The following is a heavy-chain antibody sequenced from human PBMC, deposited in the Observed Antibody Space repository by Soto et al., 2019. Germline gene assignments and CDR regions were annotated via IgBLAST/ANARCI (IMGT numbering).Heavy chain of an antibody. Sequence: SETLSLTCSVSGVSISSYFWSWIRQAPGGGLEWIGYTYHRGSTNYSPSLKSRVAISLDTSENQFSLKVNSVTAADTAVYYCARGATYYYGSGSYYNVWGFDYWGQGTLVTVSS. V-gene: IGHV4-59*01. CDR2: TYHRGST. CDR3: ARGATYYYGSGSYYNVWGFDY. CDR1: GVSISSYF. D-gene: IGHD3-10*01. J-gene: IGHJ4*02.